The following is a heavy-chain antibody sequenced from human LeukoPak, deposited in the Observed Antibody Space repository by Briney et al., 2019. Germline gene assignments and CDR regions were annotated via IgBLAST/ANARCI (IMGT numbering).Heavy chain of an antibody. Sequence: SETLSLTCTVSGGSISSGSYYWSWIRQPAGKGLEWFGRISTSGTSNYNPSLNSRVTISLDTSKNQFSLRLSSVTAADTAVYYCARDMYYNPVRFDIWGQGTMVTVSS. D-gene: IGHD3-10*01. V-gene: IGHV4-61*02. CDR2: ISTSGTS. J-gene: IGHJ3*02. CDR3: ARDMYYNPVRFDI. CDR1: GGSISSGSYY.